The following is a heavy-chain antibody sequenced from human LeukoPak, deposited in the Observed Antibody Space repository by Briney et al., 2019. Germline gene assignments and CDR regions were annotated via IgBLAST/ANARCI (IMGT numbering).Heavy chain of an antibody. Sequence: SETLSLTCTVSGYSISNGYYWGWIRQPPGKGLEWIGSIYHSGSTYYNPSLKSRVTISVDTSKNQLSLKLSSVTAADTAVYYCASGPKLRYFDWFLRGSMDVWGQGTTVTVSS. J-gene: IGHJ6*02. V-gene: IGHV4-38-2*02. CDR1: GYSISNGYY. CDR3: ASGPKLRYFDWFLRGSMDV. D-gene: IGHD3-9*01. CDR2: IYHSGST.